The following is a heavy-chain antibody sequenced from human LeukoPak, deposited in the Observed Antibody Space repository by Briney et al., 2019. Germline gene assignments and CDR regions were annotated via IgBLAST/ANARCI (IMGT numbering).Heavy chain of an antibody. CDR1: GDSISSTAYY. CDR3: ARHSRGYNYGGVVDY. D-gene: IGHD5-18*01. CDR2: IYYSGTT. V-gene: IGHV4-39*01. J-gene: IGHJ4*02. Sequence: SETLSLTCTLSGDSISSTAYYWDWLRQPPGKGLEWIGSIYYSGTTYYNPSLESRVTVSVDTSKNHFSLRLSSVTAADTAVYYCARHSRGYNYGGVVDYWGQGHLVIVSS.